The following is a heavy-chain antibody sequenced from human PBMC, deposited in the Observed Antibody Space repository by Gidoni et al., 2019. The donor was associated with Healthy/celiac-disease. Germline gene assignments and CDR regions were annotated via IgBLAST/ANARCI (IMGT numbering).Heavy chain of an antibody. J-gene: IGHJ6*02. D-gene: IGHD6-13*01. CDR2: INHSGST. Sequence: GLEWIGEINHSGSTNYNPSLKSRVTISVDTSKSQFSLTLSSVTAADTAVYYCARVGSSSWPDYYYYGMDVWGQGTTVTVSS. CDR3: ARVGSSSWPDYYYYGMDV. V-gene: IGHV4-34*01.